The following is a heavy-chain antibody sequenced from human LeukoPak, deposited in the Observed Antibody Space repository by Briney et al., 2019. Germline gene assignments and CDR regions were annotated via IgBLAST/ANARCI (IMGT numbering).Heavy chain of an antibody. CDR3: ARGTWTWYEVTTEEPNFDY. Sequence: ASVKVSCKASGGTFSSYTISWVRQAPGQGLEWMGRIIPILGIANYAQKFQGRVTITADKSTSTAYMELSSLRSEDTAVYYCARGTWTWYEVTTEEPNFDYWGQGTLVTVSS. J-gene: IGHJ4*02. V-gene: IGHV1-69*02. CDR2: IIPILGIA. CDR1: GGTFSSYT. D-gene: IGHD4-17*01.